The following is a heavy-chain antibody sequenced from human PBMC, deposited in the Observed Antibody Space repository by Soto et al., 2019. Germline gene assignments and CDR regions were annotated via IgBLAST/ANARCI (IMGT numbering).Heavy chain of an antibody. V-gene: IGHV4-34*01. CDR1: GGSFSGYY. Sequence: SETLSLTXAVYGGSFSGYYWSWIRQPTGKGLEWIGEINHSGSTNYNPSLKSRVTISVDTSKNQFSLKLSSVTAADTAVYYRARERFGVVNYYYYGMDVWGQGTTVTVSS. CDR2: INHSGST. J-gene: IGHJ6*02. D-gene: IGHD3-3*01. CDR3: ARERFGVVNYYYYGMDV.